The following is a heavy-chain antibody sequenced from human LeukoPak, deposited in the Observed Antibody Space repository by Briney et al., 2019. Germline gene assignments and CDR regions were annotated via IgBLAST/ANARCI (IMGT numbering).Heavy chain of an antibody. CDR3: TREYNFDSSDYYYDSH. D-gene: IGHD3-22*01. V-gene: IGHV3-49*04. J-gene: IGHJ4*02. CDR2: IRSKANGGTT. Sequence: GRSLRLSCTASGFTFGDYPMSWVRQAPGKGLEWIGFIRSKANGGTTEYAASVKGRFTISRDDPKSIAYLQMNSLKTEDTAVYYCTREYNFDSSDYYYDSHWGQGTLVTVSS. CDR1: GFTFGDYP.